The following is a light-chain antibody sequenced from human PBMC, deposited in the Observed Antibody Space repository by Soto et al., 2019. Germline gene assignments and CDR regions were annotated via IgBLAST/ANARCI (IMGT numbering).Light chain of an antibody. CDR3: QTWGAGFSVV. CDR1: SGHSSYA. J-gene: IGLJ2*01. V-gene: IGLV4-69*01. CDR2: VNTDGSH. Sequence: QLVLTQSPSASASLGASVKLTCTLSSGHSSYAIAWHQQQPEKGPRYLMKVNTDGSHNKGDGIPDRFSGSSSGAERYLTISSLQSEDEADYHCQTWGAGFSVVFGGGTKLTVL.